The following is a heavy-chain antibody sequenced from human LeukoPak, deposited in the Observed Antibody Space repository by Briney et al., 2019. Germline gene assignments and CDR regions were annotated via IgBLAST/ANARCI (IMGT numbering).Heavy chain of an antibody. D-gene: IGHD5-12*01. CDR2: IYTSGST. V-gene: IGHV4-4*07. Sequence: PSETLSPTCTVSGGSISSYYWSWIRQPAGKGLEWIGRIYTSGSTNYNPSLKSRVTMSVDTSKNQFSLKLSSVTAADTAVYYCARDMSGYSGYDWFDPWGQGTLVTVSS. J-gene: IGHJ5*02. CDR1: GGSISSYY. CDR3: ARDMSGYSGYDWFDP.